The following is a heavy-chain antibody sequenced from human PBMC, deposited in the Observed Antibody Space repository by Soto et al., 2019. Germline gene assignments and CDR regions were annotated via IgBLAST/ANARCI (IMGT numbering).Heavy chain of an antibody. Sequence: GGSLRLSCTASGFTFGDYAMSWFRQAPGKGLEWVGFIRSKAYGGTTEYAASVKGRFTISRDDSKSIAYLQMNSLKTEDTAVYYCTSLDTAMVTSTDYWGQGTLVTVSS. CDR2: IRSKAYGGTT. J-gene: IGHJ4*02. D-gene: IGHD5-18*01. V-gene: IGHV3-49*03. CDR3: TSLDTAMVTSTDY. CDR1: GFTFGDYA.